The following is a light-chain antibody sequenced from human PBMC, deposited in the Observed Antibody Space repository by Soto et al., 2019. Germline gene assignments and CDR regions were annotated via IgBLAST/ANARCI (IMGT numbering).Light chain of an antibody. J-gene: IGKJ3*01. V-gene: IGKV1-27*01. CDR3: QKSDSAPIT. Sequence: DIQMTQSPSSLSASVGDRVTITCRASQGISNYLAWYQQKPGKVPNLLVYGASALQSGVQSRFSGSGSRTDFTSTISSLQPQEVATYYCQKSDSAPITFDPGNKVDI. CDR2: GAS. CDR1: QGISNY.